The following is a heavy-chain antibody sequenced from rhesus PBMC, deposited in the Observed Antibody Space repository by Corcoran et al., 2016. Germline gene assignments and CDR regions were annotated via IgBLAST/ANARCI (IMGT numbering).Heavy chain of an antibody. V-gene: IGHV1-180*01. J-gene: IGHJ1*01. CDR3: ATETSSSEYLEF. CDR1: GYTFTRYY. Sequence: QVQLVQSGAEIKQPGAAVKLSCRASGYTFTRYYIHWVRQTPGQGLEWIGLISPNNGNKGHAQRFQGRVALTSDTSTGTGYMELSSLKSEDTAVYYCATETSSSEYLEFWGQGALVTVSS. CDR2: ISPNNGNK.